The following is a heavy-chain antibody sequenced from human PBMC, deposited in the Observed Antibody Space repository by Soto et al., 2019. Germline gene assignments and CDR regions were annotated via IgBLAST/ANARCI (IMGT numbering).Heavy chain of an antibody. J-gene: IGHJ4*02. CDR3: ARISGSISGRSHRPFDY. CDR1: GGSISSGDYY. V-gene: IGHV4-30-4*01. CDR2: IYYSGST. D-gene: IGHD5-12*01. Sequence: SETLSLTCTVSGGSISSGDYYWSWIRQPPGKGLEWIGYIYYSGSTYYNPSLKSRVTISVDTSKNQFSLKLSSVTAADTAVYYCARISGSISGRSHRPFDYWGQGTLVTVSS.